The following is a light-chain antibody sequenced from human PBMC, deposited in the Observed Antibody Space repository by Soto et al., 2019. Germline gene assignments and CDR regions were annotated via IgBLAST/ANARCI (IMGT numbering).Light chain of an antibody. Sequence: EIVYTLSPGTLSFSPGDRDTLFCGPSQSVSSSYLAYYQKQPGPAPRLLIDGATRGATSTPGWFSGRGWGKYFTITISILEHEDVAEYYCQHYDSSPITFGQGTRLEIK. J-gene: IGKJ5*01. CDR1: QSVSSSY. CDR2: GAT. V-gene: IGKV3-20*01. CDR3: QHYDSSPIT.